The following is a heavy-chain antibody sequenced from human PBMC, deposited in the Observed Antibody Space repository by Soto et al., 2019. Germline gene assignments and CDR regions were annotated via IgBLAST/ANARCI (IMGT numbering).Heavy chain of an antibody. CDR3: ARAGITMVRGVTTGSPDY. CDR1: GFTFSSYA. Sequence: QVQLVESGGGVVQPGRSLRLSCAASGFTFSSYAMHWVRQVPGKGLEWVAVISYDGSNKYYADSVKGRFTISRDNSKNTLYLQMNSLRAEDTAVYYCARAGITMVRGVTTGSPDYWGQGTLVTVSS. J-gene: IGHJ4*02. V-gene: IGHV3-30-3*01. D-gene: IGHD3-10*01. CDR2: ISYDGSNK.